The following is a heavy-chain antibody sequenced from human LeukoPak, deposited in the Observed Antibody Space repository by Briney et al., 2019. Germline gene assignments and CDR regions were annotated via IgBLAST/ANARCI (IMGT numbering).Heavy chain of an antibody. CDR2: ISYDGGNK. CDR3: ARAVTPTKVVPAAYYYYYMDV. V-gene: IGHV3-30*04. D-gene: IGHD2-2*01. J-gene: IGHJ6*03. CDR1: GFTFSSYA. Sequence: PGGSLRLSCAASGFTFSSYAMHWVRQAPGKGLEWVAVISYDGGNKYYADSVKGRFTISRDNSKNTLYLQMNSLRAEDTAVYYCARAVTPTKVVPAAYYYYYMDVWGKGTTVTVSS.